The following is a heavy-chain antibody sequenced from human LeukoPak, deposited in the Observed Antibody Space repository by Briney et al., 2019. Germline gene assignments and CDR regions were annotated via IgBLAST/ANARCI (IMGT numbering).Heavy chain of an antibody. CDR3: ARVVPRYLQDSPPGY. V-gene: IGHV3-30-3*01. CDR2: ISYDGSNK. CDR1: GFTFSSYA. Sequence: PGRSLRLSCAASGFTFSSYAMHWVRQAPGKGLEWVAVISYDGSNKYYADSVKGRFTISRDNSKNTLYLQMNSLRAEDTAVYYCARVVPRYLQDSPPGYWGQGTLVTVSS. J-gene: IGHJ4*02. D-gene: IGHD5-24*01.